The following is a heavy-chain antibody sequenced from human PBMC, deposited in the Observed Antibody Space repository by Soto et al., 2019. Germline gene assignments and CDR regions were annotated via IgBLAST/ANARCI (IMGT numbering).Heavy chain of an antibody. CDR2: ISGSGGST. J-gene: IGHJ4*02. D-gene: IGHD6-19*01. CDR1: GFTFSSYA. Sequence: GGSLRLSCAASGFTFSSYAMSWVRQAPGKGLEWVSAISGSGGSTYYADSVKGRFTISRDNSENTLYLQMNSLRAEDTAVYYCAKDRAQGYSSGWYRVYWGQGTLVTVSS. V-gene: IGHV3-23*01. CDR3: AKDRAQGYSSGWYRVY.